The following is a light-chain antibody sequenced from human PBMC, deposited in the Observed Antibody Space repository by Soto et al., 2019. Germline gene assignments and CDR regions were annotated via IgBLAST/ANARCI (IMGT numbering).Light chain of an antibody. J-gene: IGKJ1*01. Sequence: DIQMTQSPSSLSASVGDRVTITCRASQGISTYLVWYQQKPGTVPKLLIFAASTLQSGVPSRFSGSGSGTECTLTISSLQPEEVATYYCQNYNGDSWPFGQGTKVEIK. V-gene: IGKV1-27*01. CDR1: QGISTY. CDR3: QNYNGDSWP. CDR2: AAS.